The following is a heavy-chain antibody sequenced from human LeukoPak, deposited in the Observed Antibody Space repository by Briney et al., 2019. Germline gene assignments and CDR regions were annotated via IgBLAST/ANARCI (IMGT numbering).Heavy chain of an antibody. CDR1: GASGKSVDQG. D-gene: IGHD3-22*01. J-gene: IGHJ4*02. CDR3: SRGLDSRKLGY. Sequence: PSRKLSRTWCMTGASGKSVDQGGNWIRQTPGKCLEWIGSIHPSGMLYNNPSLESRVTMSRDTSKNQFSLNLNSVTAADTAVYFCSRGLDSRKLGYWGQGILVTVSS. V-gene: IGHV4-31*02. CDR2: IHPSGML.